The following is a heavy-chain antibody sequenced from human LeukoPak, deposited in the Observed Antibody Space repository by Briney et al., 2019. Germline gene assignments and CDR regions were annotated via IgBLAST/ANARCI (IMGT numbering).Heavy chain of an antibody. J-gene: IGHJ4*02. CDR3: ARVIDDSSGYQFFLDY. CDR2: IYYSGST. Sequence: SETLSLTCTVSGGSISSYYWSWIRQPPGKGLKWIGYIYYSGSTNYNPSLKSRVTISVDTSKNQFSLKLSSVTAADTAVYYCARVIDDSSGYQFFLDYWGQGTLVTVPS. D-gene: IGHD3-22*01. CDR1: GGSISSYY. V-gene: IGHV4-59*01.